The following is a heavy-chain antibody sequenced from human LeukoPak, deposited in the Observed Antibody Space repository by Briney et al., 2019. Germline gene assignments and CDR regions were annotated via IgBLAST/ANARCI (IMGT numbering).Heavy chain of an antibody. CDR1: GGSFSGYY. CDR3: ARGYSSGWSPIDYYYYGMDV. V-gene: IGHV4-34*01. Sequence: SETLSLTCAVYGGSFSGYYWSWIRQPPGKGLEWIGEINHRGSTNYNPSLKSRVTISVDTSKNQFSLKLSSVTAADTAVYYCARGYSSGWSPIDYYYYGMDVWGQGTTVTVSS. CDR2: INHRGST. D-gene: IGHD6-19*01. J-gene: IGHJ6*02.